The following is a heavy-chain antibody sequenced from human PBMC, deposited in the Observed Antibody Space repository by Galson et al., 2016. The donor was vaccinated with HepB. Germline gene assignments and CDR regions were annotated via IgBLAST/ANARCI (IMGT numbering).Heavy chain of an antibody. D-gene: IGHD1-14*01. J-gene: IGHJ5*02. Sequence: ETLSLTCSVSGYSISSGYYWGWVRQSPGGGLGWIAAIFNRGNTYYNPSLKSLVTVSADISKNQFSLKLNSVTAADTAVYYCASVLYNPDWRKPGSRFDPWGQGTLVTVSS. CDR3: ASVLYNPDWRKPGSRFDP. CDR1: GYSISSGYY. V-gene: IGHV4-38-2*02. CDR2: IFNRGNT.